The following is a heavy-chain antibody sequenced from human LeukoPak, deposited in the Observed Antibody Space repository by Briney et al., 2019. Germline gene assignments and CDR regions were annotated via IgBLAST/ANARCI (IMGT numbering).Heavy chain of an antibody. V-gene: IGHV4-34*01. CDR1: GGSFRGYY. J-gene: IGHJ4*02. D-gene: IGHD4-23*01. Sequence: SETLSLTCAVYGGSFRGYYWSWIRQPPGKGLEWIGEINHSGSTNYNPSLKSRVTISVETSKNQFSLKLSSVTAADTAVYYCARRHGGKGNCFDYWGQGTLVTVSS. CDR2: INHSGST. CDR3: ARRHGGKGNCFDY.